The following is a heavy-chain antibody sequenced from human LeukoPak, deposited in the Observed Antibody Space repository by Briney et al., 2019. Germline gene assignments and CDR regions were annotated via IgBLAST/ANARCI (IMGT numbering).Heavy chain of an antibody. J-gene: IGHJ4*02. CDR3: ARVTSRLGVCDY. CDR2: IYHSGNT. CDR1: SYSISSGYY. Sequence: SETLSLTCTVSSYSISSGYYWGWIRQPPGKGLEWIGNIYHSGNTYCKPSLKSRVTISVDTSKNQFSLKLSSVTAADTAVYYCARVTSRLGVCDYWGQGTLVTVSS. D-gene: IGHD2-8*01. V-gene: IGHV4-38-2*02.